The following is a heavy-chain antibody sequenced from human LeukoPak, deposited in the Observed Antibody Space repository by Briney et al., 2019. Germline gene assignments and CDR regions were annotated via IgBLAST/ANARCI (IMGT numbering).Heavy chain of an antibody. D-gene: IGHD3-3*01. V-gene: IGHV3-30*04. Sequence: GKSLRLSCAVSGFTFSSFPFHWVRQAPGKGLEWVAAISTDGSYKYHGDSVKGRFTISRDNAKNSLYLQMNSLRAEDTALYYCAKDIRGVIDYWGRGTLVTVSS. CDR3: AKDIRGVIDY. CDR1: GFTFSSFP. CDR2: ISTDGSYK. J-gene: IGHJ4*02.